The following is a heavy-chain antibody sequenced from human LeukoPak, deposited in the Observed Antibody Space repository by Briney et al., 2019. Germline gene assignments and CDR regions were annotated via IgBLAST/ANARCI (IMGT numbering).Heavy chain of an antibody. CDR1: GFTFNNYV. D-gene: IGHD5-12*01. V-gene: IGHV3-23*01. Sequence: GGSLRLSCAASGFTFNNYVMTWVRQAPGKGLEWVSTINGNGNSTYYANSVKGRFTVSRDNPHNTLHLQMDSLRAEDTAIDYCARLVIVLPADWFDPWGQGTLVTVSS. J-gene: IGHJ5*02. CDR3: ARLVIVLPADWFDP. CDR2: INGNGNST.